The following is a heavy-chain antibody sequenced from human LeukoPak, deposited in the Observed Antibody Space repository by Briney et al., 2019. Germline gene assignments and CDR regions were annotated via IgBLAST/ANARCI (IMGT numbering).Heavy chain of an antibody. Sequence: PSETLSLTCTVSGGSISSSSYYWGWIRQPPGKGLEWIGSIYYSGSTYYNPSLKSRVTISVDTSKNQFSLKLSSVTAADTAVYYCASRRAMVRGVIILVGDDYWGQGTLVTVSS. J-gene: IGHJ4*02. CDR2: IYYSGST. CDR3: ASRRAMVRGVIILVGDDY. V-gene: IGHV4-39*01. D-gene: IGHD3-10*01. CDR1: GGSISSSSYY.